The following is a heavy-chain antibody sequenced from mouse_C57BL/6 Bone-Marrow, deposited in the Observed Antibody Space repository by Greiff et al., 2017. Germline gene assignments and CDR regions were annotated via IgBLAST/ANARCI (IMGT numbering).Heavy chain of an antibody. CDR2: IHPNSGST. J-gene: IGHJ3*01. CDR3: ARKRDYSNTWFAY. Sequence: VQLQQPGAELVKPGASVKLSCKASGYTFTSSWMHWVKQRPGQGLEWIGMIHPNSGSTNYNEKFKSKATLTVDKSSSTAYMQLSSLTSEDSAVYYCARKRDYSNTWFAYWGQGALVTVSA. V-gene: IGHV1-64*01. CDR1: GYTFTSSW. D-gene: IGHD2-5*01.